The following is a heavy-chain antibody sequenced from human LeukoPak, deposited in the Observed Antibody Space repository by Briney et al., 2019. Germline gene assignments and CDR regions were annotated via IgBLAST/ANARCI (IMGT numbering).Heavy chain of an antibody. CDR1: GFTFSSYW. J-gene: IGHJ5*02. D-gene: IGHD6-19*01. V-gene: IGHV3-7*01. CDR2: IKQDGSEK. CDR3: ARGRYNSGWSGWFDP. Sequence: GGSLRLSCAASGFTFSSYWMSWVRQAPGKGLEWVANIKQDGSEKYYVDSVKGRFTISRDNAKNSLYLQMNSLRAEDTAVYYCARGRYNSGWSGWFDPWGQGTLVTVSS.